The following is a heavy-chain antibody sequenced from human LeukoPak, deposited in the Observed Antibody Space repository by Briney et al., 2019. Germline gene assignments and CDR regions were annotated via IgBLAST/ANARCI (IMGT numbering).Heavy chain of an antibody. J-gene: IGHJ6*02. Sequence: PGGSLRLSCAASGFTFSSYWMHWVRQAPGKGLVWVSRINSDGSSTTYADSVKGRFTISRDGAKNTVYLQMNSLRAEDTAVYYCARRMATRYYSGMDFWGQGTTVNVSS. CDR2: INSDGSST. D-gene: IGHD5-24*01. CDR3: ARRMATRYYSGMDF. V-gene: IGHV3-74*01. CDR1: GFTFSSYW.